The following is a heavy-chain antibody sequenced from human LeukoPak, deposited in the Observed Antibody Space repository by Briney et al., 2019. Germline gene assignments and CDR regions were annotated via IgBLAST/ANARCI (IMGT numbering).Heavy chain of an antibody. CDR3: AREIYYYDSSGYSLPLDY. D-gene: IGHD3-22*01. Sequence: GGSLRLSCAASGFTFSSYVMHWVRQAPGKGLEWVAVIWYDGSNKYYADSVKGRFTISRDNSKNTLYLQMNSLRAEDTAVYYRAREIYYYDSSGYSLPLDYWGQGTLVTVSS. V-gene: IGHV3-33*01. CDR2: IWYDGSNK. CDR1: GFTFSSYV. J-gene: IGHJ4*02.